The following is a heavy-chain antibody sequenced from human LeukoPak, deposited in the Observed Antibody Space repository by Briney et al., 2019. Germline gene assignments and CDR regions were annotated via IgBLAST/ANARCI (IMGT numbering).Heavy chain of an antibody. Sequence: SETLSLTCTVSGGSISSSSYYWGWIRQPPGKGLEWIGSIYYSGSTYYNPSLKSRVTISVDTSKNQFSLKLSSVTAADTAVYYCARDRSPVGATGMDYDYWGQGTLVTVSS. CDR2: IYYSGST. D-gene: IGHD1-26*01. CDR1: GGSISSSSYY. J-gene: IGHJ4*02. CDR3: ARDRSPVGATGMDYDY. V-gene: IGHV4-39*07.